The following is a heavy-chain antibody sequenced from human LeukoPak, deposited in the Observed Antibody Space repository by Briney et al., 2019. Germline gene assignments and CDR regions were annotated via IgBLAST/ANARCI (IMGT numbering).Heavy chain of an antibody. D-gene: IGHD3-3*01. CDR3: ARDWSILDY. Sequence: GGSLRLSCEVSGFIFSSYGMHWARQAPGKGLEWVAVTSHDGTNKHYADSVKGRFTISRDNSKNTLYLQMDSLRAEDTAVYYCARDWSILDYWGQGTLITVSS. J-gene: IGHJ4*02. CDR2: TSHDGTNK. V-gene: IGHV3-30*03. CDR1: GFIFSSYG.